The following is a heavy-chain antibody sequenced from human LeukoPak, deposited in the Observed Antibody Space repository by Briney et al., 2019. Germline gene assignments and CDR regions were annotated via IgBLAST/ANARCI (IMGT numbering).Heavy chain of an antibody. CDR1: GFSFSSYA. D-gene: IGHD3-10*02. CDR2: ISGRGNGT. J-gene: IGHJ4*02. Sequence: PGGSLRLSCAASGFSFSSYAMNWVRQAPGKGLEWVSGISGRGNGTSYADSVKGRFIISRDNSKNTVYLQMSRLRGEDTAIYWCVKRTMFAFDQWGQGTLVTVSS. CDR3: VKRTMFAFDQ. V-gene: IGHV3-23*01.